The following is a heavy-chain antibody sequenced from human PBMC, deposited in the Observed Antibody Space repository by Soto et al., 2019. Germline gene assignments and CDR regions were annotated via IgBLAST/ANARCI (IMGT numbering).Heavy chain of an antibody. CDR2: IDWDDDK. J-gene: IGHJ4*02. CDR1: GLSLSTRGMC. Sequence: SGAALVNTPHTLTLTCTFSGLSLSTRGMCVSCIRQPPGKALEWLALIDWDDDKDYSTSLKTRLTISKDTSKHQVVLTMTNIDPVDTATYYGARTLADHSSGWYPLTDYWGQGTLGAVSS. V-gene: IGHV2-70*01. CDR3: ARTLADHSSGWYPLTDY. D-gene: IGHD6-19*01.